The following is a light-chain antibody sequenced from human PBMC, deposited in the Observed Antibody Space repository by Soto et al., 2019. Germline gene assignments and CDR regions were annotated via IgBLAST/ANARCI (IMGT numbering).Light chain of an antibody. J-gene: IGLJ7*01. CDR1: SSNIGAGYD. V-gene: IGLV1-40*01. CDR2: GNS. CDR3: QSYDSSLSGAV. Sequence: QSVLTQPPSVSGAPGQRVTISCTGTSSNIGAGYDVHWYQQLPGKAPKLLIYGNSNRPSGVPDRFSGSKSDTSASLAITGLQAEDGADYYCQSYDSSLSGAVFGGGTQLTVL.